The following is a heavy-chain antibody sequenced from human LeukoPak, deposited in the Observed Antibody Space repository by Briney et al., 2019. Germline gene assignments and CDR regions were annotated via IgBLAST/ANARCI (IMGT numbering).Heavy chain of an antibody. CDR3: ARGITVDAFDI. D-gene: IGHD3-16*01. Sequence: PSETLSLTCAVYGGSFSGYYWILIRQPPGKGLEWIGEINHSGSTNYNPSLKSRVTISVDTSKNQFSLKLSSVTAADTAVYYCARGITVDAFDIWGQGTMVTVSS. J-gene: IGHJ3*02. CDR1: GGSFSGYY. V-gene: IGHV4-34*01. CDR2: INHSGST.